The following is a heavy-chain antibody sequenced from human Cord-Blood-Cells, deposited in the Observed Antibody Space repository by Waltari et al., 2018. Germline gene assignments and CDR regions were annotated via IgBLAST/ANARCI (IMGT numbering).Heavy chain of an antibody. Sequence: EVQLVESGGGLIQPGGSLRLSCAASGFTVSSNYMSWVRQAPGKGLEWVLVIYGGGSTYYADSVKGRFTISRDNSKNTLYLQMNSLRAEDTAVYYCARGYSGYDYAFDIWGQGTMVTVSS. CDR2: IYGGGST. J-gene: IGHJ3*02. CDR1: GFTVSSNY. D-gene: IGHD5-12*01. V-gene: IGHV3-53*01. CDR3: ARGYSGYDYAFDI.